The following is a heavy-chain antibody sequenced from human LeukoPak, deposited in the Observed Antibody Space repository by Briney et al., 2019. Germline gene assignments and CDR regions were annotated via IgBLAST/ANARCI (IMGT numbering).Heavy chain of an antibody. Sequence: GGSLRLSCTTSGFTFSNYYMNWVRQAPGKGLEFVSSISSSSTYIYYADSVKGRFTISRDDAKNSLYLQMNSLRDEDTALYYCARDQRGGTYSDYWGQGTLVTVSS. D-gene: IGHD1-26*01. V-gene: IGHV3-21*01. J-gene: IGHJ4*02. CDR2: ISSSSTYI. CDR1: GFTFSNYY. CDR3: ARDQRGGTYSDY.